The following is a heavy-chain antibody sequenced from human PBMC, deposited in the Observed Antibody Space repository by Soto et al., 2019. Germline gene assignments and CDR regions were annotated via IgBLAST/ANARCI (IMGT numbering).Heavy chain of an antibody. J-gene: IGHJ6*02. D-gene: IGHD1-26*01. V-gene: IGHV4-39*01. CDR2: IYYSGST. CDR1: GGSISSSSYY. Sequence: SETLSLTCTVSGGSISSSSYYWGWIRQPPGKGLEWIGSIYYSGSTYYNPSLKSRVTISVDTSKNQFSLKLSSVTAADTAVYYCATNFIGGYDYGMDVWGQGTTVTVSS. CDR3: ATNFIGGYDYGMDV.